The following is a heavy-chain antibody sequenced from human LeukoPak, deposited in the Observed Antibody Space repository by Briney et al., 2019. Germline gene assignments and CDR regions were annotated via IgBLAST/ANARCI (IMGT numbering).Heavy chain of an antibody. V-gene: IGHV3-20*04. CDR3: ARDDYRSGSMHHIDY. CDR1: GFTFDDYG. J-gene: IGHJ4*02. Sequence: RPGGSLRLTCAASGFTFDDYGMSWVRQAPGKGLEWLSGINWNGGSTGYADSVKGRFTISRDNAKNSLYLQMNSLRAEDTALYYCARDDYRSGSMHHIDYWGQGTLVTVSS. CDR2: INWNGGST. D-gene: IGHD3-10*01.